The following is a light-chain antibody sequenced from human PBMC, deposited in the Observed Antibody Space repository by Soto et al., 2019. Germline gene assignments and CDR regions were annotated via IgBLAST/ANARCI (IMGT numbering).Light chain of an antibody. CDR3: QQYNNWPYT. CDR2: RAS. J-gene: IGKJ2*01. CDR1: QPVSSN. Sequence: EIVMTQSPATLSVSPGEGATLSCRASQPVSSNFAWYRQKPGQAPTLVIYRASTRATGIPARFSGSGSGADFDSTISSLQSEDFAVDYCQQYNNWPYTFGQGTQVEIK. V-gene: IGKV3-15*01.